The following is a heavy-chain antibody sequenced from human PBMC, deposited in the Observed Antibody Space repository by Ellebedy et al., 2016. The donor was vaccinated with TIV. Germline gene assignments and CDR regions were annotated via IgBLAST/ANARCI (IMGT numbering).Heavy chain of an antibody. CDR3: ARDVYSRGDY. J-gene: IGHJ4*02. V-gene: IGHV3-74*01. Sequence: GESLKISXAASGFTFSTYWMHWVRQAPGKGLVLVSCISSDGTTTIYADSVKGRFTISRDNAKNTLYMQMDTLRGEDTAVYYCARDVYSRGDYWGQGTLVTVSS. CDR2: ISSDGTTT. D-gene: IGHD6-13*01. CDR1: GFTFSTYW.